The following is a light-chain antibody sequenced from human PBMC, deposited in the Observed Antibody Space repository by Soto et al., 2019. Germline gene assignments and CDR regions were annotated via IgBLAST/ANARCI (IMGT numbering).Light chain of an antibody. Sequence: QSALTQPRSVSGSPGQSVTISCTGTSSDVGAYNYVSWYQHHPGKAPKLVIYDVTKRPSGVPDRFAGSKSGNTASLTISGLQAEDEADYYCCSYAGSSLGVVGGGTKLTVL. CDR3: CSYAGSSLGV. V-gene: IGLV2-11*01. CDR2: DVT. CDR1: SSDVGAYNY. J-gene: IGLJ3*02.